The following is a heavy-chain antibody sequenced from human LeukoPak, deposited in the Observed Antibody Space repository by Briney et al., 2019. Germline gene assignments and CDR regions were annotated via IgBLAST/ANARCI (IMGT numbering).Heavy chain of an antibody. J-gene: IGHJ5*02. V-gene: IGHV4-59*01. CDR2: IYYSGST. CDR1: GGSISSYY. D-gene: IGHD2-15*01. CDR3: ARAVRYCSGGSCYWFDP. Sequence: SETLSLTCTVSGGSISSYYWSWIRRPPGKGLEWIGYIYYSGSTNYNPSLKSRVTISVDTSKNQFSLKLSSVTAADTAVYYCARAVRYCSGGSCYWFDPWGQGTLVTVSS.